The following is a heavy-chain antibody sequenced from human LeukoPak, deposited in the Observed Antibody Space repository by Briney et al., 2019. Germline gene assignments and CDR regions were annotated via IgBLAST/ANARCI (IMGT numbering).Heavy chain of an antibody. CDR1: GGTFSSYA. V-gene: IGHV1-69*04. Sequence: AASVKVSCKASGGTFSSYAISWVRQAPGQGLEWMGRIIPILGIASYAQKFQGRVTITADKSTSTAYMELSSLRSEDTAVYYCARESCISTTCLNWFDPWGQGTLVTVSS. CDR3: ARESCISTTCLNWFDP. J-gene: IGHJ5*02. CDR2: IIPILGIA. D-gene: IGHD2-2*01.